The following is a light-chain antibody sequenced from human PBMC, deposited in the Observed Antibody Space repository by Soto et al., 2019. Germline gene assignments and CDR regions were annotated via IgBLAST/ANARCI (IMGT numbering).Light chain of an antibody. J-gene: IGKJ4*01. CDR1: QSISSW. V-gene: IGKV1-5*03. CDR3: QQYESYSPLT. CDR2: KAS. Sequence: IQMTQSPSTLSASVGDRVTITCRASQSISSWLAWYQQKPGKAPKVLIYKASSLESGVPSRFSGRRSGTEFTLTIAGLQPEDFATYYCQQYESYSPLTFGGGTKVDIK.